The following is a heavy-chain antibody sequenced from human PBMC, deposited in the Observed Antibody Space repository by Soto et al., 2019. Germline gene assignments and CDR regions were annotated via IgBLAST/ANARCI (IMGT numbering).Heavy chain of an antibody. Sequence: XATLSLTCAVCGGSVRGYYWSWIRQPPGKGLEWIGEINHSVSTNYNPSLKSRVTISVDTSKNQFSLKLSSVTAADTAVYYCASCSSTPYGMDVWGQRTTVTFSS. V-gene: IGHV4-34*01. CDR3: ASCSSTPYGMDV. D-gene: IGHD6-13*01. J-gene: IGHJ6*02. CDR1: GGSVRGYY. CDR2: INHSVST.